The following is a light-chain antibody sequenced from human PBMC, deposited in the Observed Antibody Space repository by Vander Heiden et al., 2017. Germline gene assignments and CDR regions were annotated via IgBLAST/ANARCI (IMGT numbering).Light chain of an antibody. V-gene: IGKV3-20*01. CDR1: QSVSSSY. Sequence: DIVLTQSPGTLSLSPGERATLSCRASQSVSSSYLAWYQQKPGQAPRLLIYGATSRATGIPDRCSGRGSGTDFTLTIRRLEPEDFAVYYCQQYGSSRGTFGGGTKVEIK. CDR3: QQYGSSRGT. J-gene: IGKJ4*01. CDR2: GAT.